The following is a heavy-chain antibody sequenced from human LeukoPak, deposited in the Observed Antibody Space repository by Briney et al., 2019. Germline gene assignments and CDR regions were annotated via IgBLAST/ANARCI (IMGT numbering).Heavy chain of an antibody. D-gene: IGHD3-10*01. Sequence: GASVKVSCKTSGYMFTGFFIHWVRQAPGQGLEWMGSVSPNNGGTSYAQRFQGGVNMTSDTSTRTAYLQVSGLRFDDTAVYYCASLLWFGDFDYWGQGTPVTVSS. CDR1: GYMFTGFF. V-gene: IGHV1-2*02. CDR2: VSPNNGGT. CDR3: ASLLWFGDFDY. J-gene: IGHJ4*02.